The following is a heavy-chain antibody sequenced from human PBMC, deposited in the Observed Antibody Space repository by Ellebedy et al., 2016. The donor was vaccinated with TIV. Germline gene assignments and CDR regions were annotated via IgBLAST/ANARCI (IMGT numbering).Heavy chain of an antibody. CDR2: ISGSGGST. CDR3: AGHFSPDWLGYYYYGMDV. J-gene: IGHJ6*02. D-gene: IGHD3-9*01. V-gene: IGHV3-23*01. Sequence: GGSLRLXCAASGFTFSSYAMSWVRQAPGKGLEWVSAISGSGGSTYYADSVKGRFTISRDNAKNSLYLQMNSLRDEDTAVYYCAGHFSPDWLGYYYYGMDVWGQGTTVTVSS. CDR1: GFTFSSYA.